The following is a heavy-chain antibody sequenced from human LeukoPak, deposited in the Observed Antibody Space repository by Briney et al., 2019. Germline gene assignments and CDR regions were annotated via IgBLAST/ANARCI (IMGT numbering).Heavy chain of an antibody. CDR3: AHRSGPDSPANPPSSVTAHLFDY. CDR1: GFALSSRAMS. J-gene: IGHJ4*02. D-gene: IGHD2-21*02. Sequence: ESAPTLVNPTETLSLTCTFSGFALSSRAMSVTWIRQPPGKALESLAPHDGEDGTYFSTSLESRLNISKDTSKNQVVLTMTDMDPVDTATYYCAHRSGPDSPANPPSSVTAHLFDYWGQGTLVTVSS. V-gene: IGHV2-70*12. CDR2: HDGEDGT.